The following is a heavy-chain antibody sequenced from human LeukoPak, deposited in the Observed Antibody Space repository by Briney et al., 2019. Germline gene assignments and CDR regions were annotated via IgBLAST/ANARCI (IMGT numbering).Heavy chain of an antibody. CDR1: GFTFSSHD. CDR2: ISYDGSNK. V-gene: IGHV3-30*18. D-gene: IGHD3-10*01. Sequence: GGSLRLSCAASGFTFSSHDMHWVRQAPGKGLEWVAVISYDGSNKYYADSVKGRFTISRDNSKNTLYLQMNSLRAEDTAVYYCAKDGEWFGASSYYYMDVWGKGTTVTVSS. J-gene: IGHJ6*03. CDR3: AKDGEWFGASSYYYMDV.